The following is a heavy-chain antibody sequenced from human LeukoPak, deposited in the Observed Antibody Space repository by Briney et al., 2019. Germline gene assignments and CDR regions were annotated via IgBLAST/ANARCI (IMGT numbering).Heavy chain of an antibody. CDR3: VKDLPGISVAAY. V-gene: IGHV3-23*01. D-gene: IGHD6-19*01. CDR2: ISGSGAST. J-gene: IGHJ4*02. Sequence: GGSLRLSCAASGFTFSSYAMSWVRQAPGKGLEWVSAISGSGASTYYADSVKGRFTISRDNSKNTLYLQMNSLRAEDTAVYYCVKDLPGISVAAYWGQGTLVTVSS. CDR1: GFTFSSYA.